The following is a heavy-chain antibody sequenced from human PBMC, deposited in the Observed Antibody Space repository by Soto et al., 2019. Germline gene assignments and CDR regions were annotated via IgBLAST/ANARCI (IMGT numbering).Heavy chain of an antibody. D-gene: IGHD6-13*01. CDR1: GFTFSSYA. CDR3: ARRGPGTYFDY. J-gene: IGHJ4*02. V-gene: IGHV3-23*01. Sequence: LRLSCAASGFTFSSYAMNWVRQAPGKGLEWVSVISGSGDSTYYADSVKGRFTISRDNSKNTLYLQMNSLRTEDTAVYYCARRGPGTYFDYWGQGTLVTVSS. CDR2: ISGSGDST.